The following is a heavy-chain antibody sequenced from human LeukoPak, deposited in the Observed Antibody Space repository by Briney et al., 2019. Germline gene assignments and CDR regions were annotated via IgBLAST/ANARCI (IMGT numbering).Heavy chain of an antibody. Sequence: GGSLRLSCAASGFTFSSYSMNWVRQAPGKGLEWVSYISSSSSTIYYADSVKGRFTISRDNAKNSLYLQMNSLRAEDTAVYYCARDGRYSSSWYFDYWGQGTLVTVSS. J-gene: IGHJ4*02. CDR3: ARDGRYSSSWYFDY. CDR2: ISSSSSTI. V-gene: IGHV3-48*04. D-gene: IGHD6-13*01. CDR1: GFTFSSYS.